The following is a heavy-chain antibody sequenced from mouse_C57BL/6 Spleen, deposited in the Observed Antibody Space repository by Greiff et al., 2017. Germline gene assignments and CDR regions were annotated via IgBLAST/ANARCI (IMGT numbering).Heavy chain of an antibody. CDR3: VRQGGDYYAMDY. CDR2: IRSKSNNYAT. J-gene: IGHJ4*01. CDR1: GFSFNTYA. Sequence: EVKLEESGGGLVQPKGSLKLSCAASGFSFNTYAMNWVRQAPGKGLEWVARIRSKSNNYATYYADSVKDRFTISRDDSESMLYLQMNNLKTEDTAMYYCVRQGGDYYAMDYWGQGTSVTVSS. V-gene: IGHV10-1*01.